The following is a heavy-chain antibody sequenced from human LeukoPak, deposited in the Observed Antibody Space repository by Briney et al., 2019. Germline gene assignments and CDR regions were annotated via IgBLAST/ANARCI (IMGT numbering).Heavy chain of an antibody. CDR3: AILVVVAAYNWFDP. CDR1: GFTFSSYE. D-gene: IGHD2-15*01. Sequence: PGGSLRLSCAASGFTFSSYEMNWVRQAPGKGLEWVSYISSSGSTIYYADSVKGRFTISRDNAKNSLYLQMNSLRAEDTAVYYCAILVVVAAYNWFDPWGQGTLVTVSS. CDR2: ISSSGSTI. J-gene: IGHJ5*02. V-gene: IGHV3-48*03.